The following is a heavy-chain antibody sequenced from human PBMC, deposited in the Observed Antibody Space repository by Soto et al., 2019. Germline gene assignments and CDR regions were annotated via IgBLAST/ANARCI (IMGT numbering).Heavy chain of an antibody. V-gene: IGHV2-5*01. CDR3: ALSGHLNLRKLDWFPEFEP. Sequence: GSLLRRHPQTLALSCTFAVFSLRLSGVGVGWIRQPPGKALEWLALIYWNDDTRYSPSLKSRLTISKYTSKNQRDLTMTNIKTADTATYSCALSGHLNLRKLDWFPEFEPWGQGTLDTVSP. D-gene: IGHD3-9*01. CDR2: IYWNDDT. CDR1: VFSLRLSGVG. J-gene: IGHJ5*02.